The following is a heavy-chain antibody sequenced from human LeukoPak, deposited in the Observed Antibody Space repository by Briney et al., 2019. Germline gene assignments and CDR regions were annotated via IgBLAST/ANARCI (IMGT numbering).Heavy chain of an antibody. D-gene: IGHD2-15*01. CDR1: GFTFSTYD. CDR3: ARGDCSGGSCSSMDV. CDR2: INPAGDT. J-gene: IGHJ6*02. V-gene: IGHV3-13*04. Sequence: PGGSLRLSCAASGFTFSTYDMHWVRQATGKGLEWVSGINPAGDTYYPGSVKGRFTISREDAKNSLYLQMNSLRVGDTAVYYCARGDCSGGSCSSMDVWGQGTTVTVSS.